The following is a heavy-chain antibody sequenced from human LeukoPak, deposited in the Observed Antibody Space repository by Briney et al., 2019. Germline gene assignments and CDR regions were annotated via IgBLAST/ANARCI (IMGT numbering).Heavy chain of an antibody. V-gene: IGHV6-1*01. D-gene: IGHD2-21*01. Sequence: SQTLSLTCVISGDSVSSNSAAWNWIRQSPSRGLEWLGRTYYRTKWYYDYAGSVKSRTSIKPDTSKNQFYLQLNPVTPEDTAVYYCVRAISGTDLIDIWGQGTLVTVSS. CDR2: TYYRTKWYY. J-gene: IGHJ4*02. CDR3: VRAISGTDLIDI. CDR1: GDSVSSNSAA.